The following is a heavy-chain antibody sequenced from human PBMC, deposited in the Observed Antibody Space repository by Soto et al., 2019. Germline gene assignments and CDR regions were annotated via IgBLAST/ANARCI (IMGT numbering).Heavy chain of an antibody. J-gene: IGHJ6*02. CDR1: GGTFSSYA. CDR3: ASHSSLRGYCISTSCYGYYYGMDV. D-gene: IGHD2-2*01. Sequence: QVQLVQSGAEVKKPGSSVKVSCKASGGTFSSYAISWVRQAPGQGLEWMGGIIPIFGTADYAQKFQGRVTITADESTSTAYMELSSLRSAATAVYYCASHSSLRGYCISTSCYGYYYGMDVWGQGTTVTVSS. CDR2: IIPIFGTA. V-gene: IGHV1-69*12.